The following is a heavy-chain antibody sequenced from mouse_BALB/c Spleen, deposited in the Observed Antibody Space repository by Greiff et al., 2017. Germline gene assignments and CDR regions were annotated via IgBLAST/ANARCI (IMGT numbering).Heavy chain of an antibody. D-gene: IGHD2-4*01. J-gene: IGHJ2*01. CDR1: GYTFTSYW. CDR2: INPSNGRT. V-gene: IGHV1S81*02. CDR3: ARGDYDYGDFDY. Sequence: VQLQQSGAELVKPGASVKLSCKASGYTFTSYWMHWVKQRPGQGLEWIGEINPSNGRTNYNEKFKSKATLTVDKSSSTAYMQLSSLTSEDSAVYYCARGDYDYGDFDYWGQGTTLTVSS.